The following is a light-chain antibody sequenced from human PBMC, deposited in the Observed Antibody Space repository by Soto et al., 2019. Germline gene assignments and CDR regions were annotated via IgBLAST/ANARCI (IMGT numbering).Light chain of an antibody. J-gene: IGKJ5*01. Sequence: EIVMTQSPATLSVSPGERATLSCRDSQSVRSSYLAWYQQKPGQAPRLLIYDASNRATGIPARFSGSGSGTDFTLTISSLEPEDLAVYDCQQRSNWPPITFGQGTRLEIK. CDR2: DAS. V-gene: IGKV3-11*01. CDR3: QQRSNWPPIT. CDR1: QSVRSSY.